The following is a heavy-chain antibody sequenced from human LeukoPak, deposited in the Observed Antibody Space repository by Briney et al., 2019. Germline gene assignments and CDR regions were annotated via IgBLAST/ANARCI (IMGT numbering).Heavy chain of an antibody. D-gene: IGHD4-17*01. CDR3: ARSRRDGDYLFNAFDI. V-gene: IGHV3-21*01. Sequence: PGGSLRLSCAASGFTFSSYSMNWVRQAPGKGLEWVSSISSSSYIYYADSVKGRFTVSRDNARNSLELQMNSLRAEDTAVYYCARSRRDGDYLFNAFDIWGQGTMVTVSS. J-gene: IGHJ3*02. CDR2: ISSSSYI. CDR1: GFTFSSYS.